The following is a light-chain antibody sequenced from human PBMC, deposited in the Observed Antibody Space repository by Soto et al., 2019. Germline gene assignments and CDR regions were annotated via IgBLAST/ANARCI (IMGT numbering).Light chain of an antibody. CDR1: SSNIGHNF. V-gene: IGLV1-47*01. CDR3: ASWDNNLSGYV. Sequence: QSVLTQPPSVSAAPGQTVTIACSGSSSNIGHNFVSWYQQLPGAAPQLIIYRNNLRPSGVPDRFSASKSGTSTSLAISGLRSEDEADYYCASWDNNLSGYVFGTGTKVTVL. CDR2: RNN. J-gene: IGLJ1*01.